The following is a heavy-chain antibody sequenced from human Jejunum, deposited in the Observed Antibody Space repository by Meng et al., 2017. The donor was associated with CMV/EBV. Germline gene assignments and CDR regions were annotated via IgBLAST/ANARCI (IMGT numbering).Heavy chain of an antibody. CDR2: INTNTGNP. V-gene: IGHV7-4-1*02. J-gene: IGHJ4*02. CDR1: GYSFTTYA. Sequence: QVQLVQSGAEGKKPXASVKVSCXASGYSFTTYAMHWVRQAPGQRLEWMGWINTNTGNPTYAQGFTGQFVFSLDTSVSTAYLQISSLKAADTAVYYCARLYCSGGSCYTIDYWGQGTLVTVSS. D-gene: IGHD2-15*01. CDR3: ARLYCSGGSCYTIDY.